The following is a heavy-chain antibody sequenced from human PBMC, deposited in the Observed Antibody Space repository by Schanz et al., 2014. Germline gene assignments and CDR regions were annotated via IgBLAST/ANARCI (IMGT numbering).Heavy chain of an antibody. V-gene: IGHV3-11*03. Sequence: VQLLESGGGLVQPGGSLRLSCEASGFSFSDYYMSWIRQAPGKGLEWISFINTGSNYINYADSVKGRFTISRDNTKNSLFLQLNSLRADDTAVYYCARNRGSGGQNWYFDLWGRGTLVTVSS. CDR3: ARNRGSGGQNWYFDL. CDR2: INTGSNYI. CDR1: GFSFSDYY. J-gene: IGHJ2*01. D-gene: IGHD1-26*01.